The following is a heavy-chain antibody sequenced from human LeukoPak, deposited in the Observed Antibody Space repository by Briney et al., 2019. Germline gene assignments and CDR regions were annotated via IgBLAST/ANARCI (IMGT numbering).Heavy chain of an antibody. CDR1: GYTFTSYD. CDR3: ARGIGGWFDH. D-gene: IGHD2-15*01. CDR2: MNPNSGNT. V-gene: IGHV1-8*02. J-gene: IGHJ5*02. Sequence: GASVTVSCLASGYTFTSYDINWVRPATGQGVEWMGWMNPNSGNTGYAQKFQGRVTITRNTSISTAYMELSSLRAEDTAVYYCARGIGGWFDHWGQGTLVTVSS.